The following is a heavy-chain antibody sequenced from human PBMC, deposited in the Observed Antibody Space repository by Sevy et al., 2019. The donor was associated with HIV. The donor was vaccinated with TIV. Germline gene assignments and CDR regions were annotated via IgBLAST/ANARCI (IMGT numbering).Heavy chain of an antibody. CDR3: AKETASGYLP. Sequence: GGSLRLSCVASGSTFNTYVMTWVRQAPGRGLEWVSTISASGGYTYYADSVKGRFTISRDNSKNTVDLLMISLRAEDTAVYYCAKETASGYLPWGQGTLVTVSS. CDR2: ISASGGYT. J-gene: IGHJ5*02. D-gene: IGHD3-3*01. CDR1: GSTFNTYV. V-gene: IGHV3-23*01.